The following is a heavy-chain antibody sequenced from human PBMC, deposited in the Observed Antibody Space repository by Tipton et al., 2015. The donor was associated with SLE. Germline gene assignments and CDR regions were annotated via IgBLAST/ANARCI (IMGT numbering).Heavy chain of an antibody. CDR3: ARDRRERYCGGDCYLDAFDI. Sequence: TLSLTCTVSGGSISSGSYYWGWIRQPPGKGLEWIGSIYYSGSTNYNPSLKSRVTMSVDTSKNQFSLKLSSVTAADTAVYYCARDRRERYCGGDCYLDAFDIWGQGTMVTVSS. CDR2: IYYSGST. CDR1: GGSISSGSYY. D-gene: IGHD2-21*01. J-gene: IGHJ3*02. V-gene: IGHV4-39*07.